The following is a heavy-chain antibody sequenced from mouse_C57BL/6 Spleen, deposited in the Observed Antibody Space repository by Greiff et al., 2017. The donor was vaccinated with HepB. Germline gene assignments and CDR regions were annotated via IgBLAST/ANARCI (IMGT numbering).Heavy chain of an antibody. Sequence: VQLQQSGAELAKPGASVKLSCKASGYTFTSYWMHWVKQRPGQGLEWIGYINPSSGYTKCNQKFKDKATLTADKSSSTAYMQLSSLTYEDSAVYYCARRGSPRGYAMDYWGQGTSVTVSS. J-gene: IGHJ4*01. D-gene: IGHD1-1*01. CDR2: INPSSGYT. V-gene: IGHV1-7*01. CDR1: GYTFTSYW. CDR3: ARRGSPRGYAMDY.